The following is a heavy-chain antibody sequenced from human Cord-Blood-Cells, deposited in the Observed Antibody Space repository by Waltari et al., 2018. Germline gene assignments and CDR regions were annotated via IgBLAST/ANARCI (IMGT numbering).Heavy chain of an antibody. CDR2: INPNSGGT. CDR3: ARDGQQQLDY. J-gene: IGHJ4*02. D-gene: IGHD6-13*01. V-gene: IGHV1-2*04. Sequence: QVQLVQSGAEVKKPGASVKVSCKASGYTFTGYYMHWVRQAPGQGLEWMGWINPNSGGTNYAQKLQGWVTMNRDTSISTAYMELSRLRSDDTAVYYGARDGQQQLDYWGQGTLVTVSS. CDR1: GYTFTGYY.